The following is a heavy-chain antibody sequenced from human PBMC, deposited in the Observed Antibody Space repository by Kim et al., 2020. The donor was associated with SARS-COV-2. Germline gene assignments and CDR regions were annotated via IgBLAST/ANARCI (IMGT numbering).Heavy chain of an antibody. V-gene: IGHV4-59*01. CDR2: IYYSGST. J-gene: IGHJ5*02. CDR3: ARSRGYSYGYTFDP. CDR1: GGSISSYY. D-gene: IGHD5-18*01. Sequence: SETLSLTCTVSGGSISSYYWSWIRQPPGKGLEWIGYIYYSGSTNYNPSLKSRVTISVDTSKNQFSLKLSSVTAADTAVYYCARSRGYSYGYTFDPWGQGTLVTVSS.